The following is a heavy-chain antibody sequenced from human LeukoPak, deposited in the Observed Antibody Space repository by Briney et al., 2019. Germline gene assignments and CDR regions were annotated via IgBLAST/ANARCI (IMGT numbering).Heavy chain of an antibody. CDR1: GFTFSSYS. D-gene: IGHD3-10*01. Sequence: GGSLRLSCAASGFTFSSYSMNWVRQAPGKGLEWVSSISSSSSYIYYADSVKGRFTISRDNAKNSLYLQMNSLRAEDTAVYYCARGKGITMARGVIITPSWFDPWGQGTLVTVSS. CDR3: ARGKGITMARGVIITPSWFDP. V-gene: IGHV3-21*01. CDR2: ISSSSSYI. J-gene: IGHJ5*02.